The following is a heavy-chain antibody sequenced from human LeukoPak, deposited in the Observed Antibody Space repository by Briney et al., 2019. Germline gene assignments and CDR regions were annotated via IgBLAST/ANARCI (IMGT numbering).Heavy chain of an antibody. CDR2: IASDGSST. J-gene: IGHJ4*02. V-gene: IGHV3-74*01. CDR3: ARGRPHGNDY. D-gene: IGHD4-23*01. CDR1: GFSVSGKF. Sequence: GGSLRLSCAASGFSVSGKFMSWVRQAPGKGLVWVSRIASDGSSTTYADSVKGRFSISRDNAKNTLYLQMNSLRVEDTAVYYCARGRPHGNDYWGQGTLVTVSS.